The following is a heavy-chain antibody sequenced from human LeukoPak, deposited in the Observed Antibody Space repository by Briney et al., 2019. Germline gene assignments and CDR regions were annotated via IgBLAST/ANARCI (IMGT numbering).Heavy chain of an antibody. V-gene: IGHV3-30*18. D-gene: IGHD3-10*01. Sequence: GGSLRLSCAASGFTFSSYGMHWVRQAPGKGLEWVAVISYDGSNKYYADSVKGRFTISRDNSKNTLYLQMNSLRAEDTAVYYCAKDPAVRGIDAFDIWGQGTMVTVSS. CDR2: ISYDGSNK. CDR3: AKDPAVRGIDAFDI. CDR1: GFTFSSYG. J-gene: IGHJ3*02.